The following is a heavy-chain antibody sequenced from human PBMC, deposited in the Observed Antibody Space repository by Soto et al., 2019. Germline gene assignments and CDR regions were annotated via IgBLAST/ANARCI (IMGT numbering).Heavy chain of an antibody. D-gene: IGHD2-15*01. J-gene: IGHJ4*02. CDR3: ARGRRGYCSGGSCYSAY. CDR2: ISAYNGNT. Sequence: ASVKVSCKASGYTFTSYGISWVRQAPGQGLEWMGWISAYNGNTNYAQKLQGRVTMTTDTSTSTAYMELRSLRSDDTAVYYCARGRRGYCSGGSCYSAYWGQGTLVTVSS. V-gene: IGHV1-18*01. CDR1: GYTFTSYG.